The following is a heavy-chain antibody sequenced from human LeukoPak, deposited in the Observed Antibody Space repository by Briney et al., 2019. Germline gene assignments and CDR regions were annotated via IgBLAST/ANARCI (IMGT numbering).Heavy chain of an antibody. D-gene: IGHD3-22*01. CDR3: ARDPRIYYYDSSGYFP. V-gene: IGHV4-39*07. CDR2: IYYSGST. J-gene: IGHJ5*02. CDR1: GGSISSSTYY. Sequence: PSETLSLTCTVSGGSISSSTYYWGWIRQPPGKGLEWIGSIYYSGSTYYNPSLKSRVTISVDTSKNQFSLKLSSVTAADTAVYYCARDPRIYYYDSSGYFPWGQGTLVTVSS.